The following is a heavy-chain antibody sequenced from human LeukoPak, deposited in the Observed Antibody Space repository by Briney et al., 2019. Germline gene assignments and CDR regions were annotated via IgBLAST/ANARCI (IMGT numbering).Heavy chain of an antibody. CDR2: ISWNSGNR. V-gene: IGHV3-9*01. J-gene: IGHJ4*02. CDR1: GFTFDDYA. D-gene: IGHD6-19*01. CDR3: AKAPYNSGWDPIDY. Sequence: GGSLRLSCAASGFTFDDYAMHWVRPAPGKGLEWVSGISWNSGNRGYADSVQGRFTISRDNAKNSLYLQMNGLRAEDTALYYCAKAPYNSGWDPIDYWGQGTLVTVSS.